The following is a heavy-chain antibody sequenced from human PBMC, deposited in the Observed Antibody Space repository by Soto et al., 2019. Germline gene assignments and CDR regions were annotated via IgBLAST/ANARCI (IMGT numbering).Heavy chain of an antibody. Sequence: SLRLSCAASGFTLSDYDIYWVRQPTGKGLEWVSTISSGGHTYYSDSVKGRFTISRESAKSSLYLQINSLTAGDTAVYYCARNGGGLDYWGPGTLVTVSS. J-gene: IGHJ4*02. CDR3: ARNGGGLDY. D-gene: IGHD2-15*01. CDR2: ISSGGHT. CDR1: GFTLSDYD. V-gene: IGHV3-13*01.